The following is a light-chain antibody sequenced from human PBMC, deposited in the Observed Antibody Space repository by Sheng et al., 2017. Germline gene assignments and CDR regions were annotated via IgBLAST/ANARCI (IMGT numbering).Light chain of an antibody. J-gene: IGLJ3*02. CDR2: VEGSGKL. CDR3: ETWDTNTRV. CDR1: SGHSNNI. Sequence: QPVLTQSSSASASLGSSVKLTCTLSSGHSNNIVAWHQQQPGKAPXYLMRVEGSGKLQRRGAEFLIGFVRSPGLGLDRYLTISNLQSEDEADYYCETWDTNTRVFGGGPS. V-gene: IGLV4-60*03.